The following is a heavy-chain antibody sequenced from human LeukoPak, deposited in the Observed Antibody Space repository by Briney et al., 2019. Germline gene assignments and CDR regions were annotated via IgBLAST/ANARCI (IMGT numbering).Heavy chain of an antibody. CDR1: GFTFSSYA. J-gene: IGHJ4*02. Sequence: GGSLRLSCPASGFTFSSYAMSWVRQAPGKGREWVSAISGSGGSTYYADSVKGRVTISRDNSKNTLYLQMNSLRAEDTAVYYCAKVGDSSWYVHWGQGTLVTVSS. D-gene: IGHD6-13*01. CDR3: AKVGDSSWYVH. CDR2: ISGSGGST. V-gene: IGHV3-23*01.